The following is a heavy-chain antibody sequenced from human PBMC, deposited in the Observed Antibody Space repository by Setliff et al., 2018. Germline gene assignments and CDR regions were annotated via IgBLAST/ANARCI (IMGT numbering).Heavy chain of an antibody. V-gene: IGHV3-7*04. CDR2: IKGDGSEK. CDR3: GRAGKPYAIDV. CDR1: GFTFGIYW. J-gene: IGHJ3*01. Sequence: GGSLRLSCSVSGFTFGIYWMSWVRQAPGKGLEWVANIKGDGSEKYYVDSVKGRFAVSRDNAKNSLSLQMDSLTVEDTAVYYCGRAGKPYAIDVWGQGTMVTVSS.